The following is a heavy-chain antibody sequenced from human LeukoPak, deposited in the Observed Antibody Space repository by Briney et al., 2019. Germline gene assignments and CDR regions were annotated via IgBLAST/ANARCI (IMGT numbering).Heavy chain of an antibody. J-gene: IGHJ4*02. CDR2: ISYDGSNK. CDR3: ARDPDLYSSSPKYDY. D-gene: IGHD3-22*01. CDR1: GFTFSSYA. Sequence: PGRSLRLSCAASGFTFSSYAMHWVRQAPGKGLEWVAVISYDGSNKYDADSVKGRFTISRDNSKNTLYLQMNSLTAEDTAVYYCARDPDLYSSSPKYDYWGQGTLVTVSS. V-gene: IGHV3-30*04.